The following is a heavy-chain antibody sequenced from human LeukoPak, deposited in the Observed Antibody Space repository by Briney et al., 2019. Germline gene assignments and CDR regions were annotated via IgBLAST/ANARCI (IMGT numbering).Heavy chain of an antibody. CDR3: AKVGYDNGWTTFDI. D-gene: IGHD6-19*01. CDR2: ISYDAINE. V-gene: IGHV3-30*18. J-gene: IGHJ3*02. Sequence: GGSLRLSCAASGFTFTTYGMHWVRQAPGKGLEWVATISYDAINEYYADSVKGRFTISRDNSKNMLYLQMSSLRSEDTAVYYCAKVGYDNGWTTFDIWGQGTMVTVSS. CDR1: GFTFTTYG.